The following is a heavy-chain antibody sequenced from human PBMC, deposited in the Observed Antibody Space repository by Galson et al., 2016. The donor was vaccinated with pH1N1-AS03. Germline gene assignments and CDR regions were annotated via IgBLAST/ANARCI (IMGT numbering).Heavy chain of an antibody. CDR2: IYPGDSDT. CDR3: ARQVRDGYNDYFDY. Sequence: QSGAEVKKPGESLKISCKTSGYIFTSYWVAWVRHMPGKGLEWMGIIYPGDSDTRYSPSFQGQVTISADRSINTAYLQWSSLMASDTAIYYCARQVRDGYNDYFDYWGQGTVVTVSS. V-gene: IGHV5-51*01. J-gene: IGHJ4*02. CDR1: GYIFTSYW. D-gene: IGHD5-24*01.